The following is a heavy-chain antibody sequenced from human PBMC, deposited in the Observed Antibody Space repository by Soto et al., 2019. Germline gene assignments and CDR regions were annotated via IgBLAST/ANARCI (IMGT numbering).Heavy chain of an antibody. J-gene: IGHJ5*02. CDR3: ARHARYFDILTGYSTLSWFDP. CDR1: GGSISSYY. CDR2: IYYSGST. V-gene: IGHV4-59*08. Sequence: PSETLSLTCTVSGGSISSYYLSWIRQPPGKGLEWIGYIYYSGSTNYNPSLKSRVTISVDTSKNQFSLKLSSVTAAATAVYYCARHARYFDILTGYSTLSWFDPWGQGTLVTVSS. D-gene: IGHD3-9*01.